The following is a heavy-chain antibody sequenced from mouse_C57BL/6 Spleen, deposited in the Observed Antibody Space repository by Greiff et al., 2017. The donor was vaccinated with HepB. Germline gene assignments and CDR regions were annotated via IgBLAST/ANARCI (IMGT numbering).Heavy chain of an antibody. CDR3: APIYDGYYDYAMDY. V-gene: IGHV1-22*01. D-gene: IGHD2-3*01. CDR1: GYTFTDYN. Sequence: VQLKQSGPELVKPGASVKMSCKASGYTFTDYNMHWVKQSHGKSLEWIGYINPNNGGTSYNQKFKGKATLTVNKSSSTAYMELRSLTSEDSAVYYFAPIYDGYYDYAMDYWGQGTSVTVSS. J-gene: IGHJ4*01. CDR2: INPNNGGT.